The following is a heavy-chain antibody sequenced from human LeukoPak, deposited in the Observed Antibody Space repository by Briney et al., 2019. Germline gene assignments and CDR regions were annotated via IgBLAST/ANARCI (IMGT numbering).Heavy chain of an antibody. CDR1: GGTFSSYA. CDR3: ARSNPGVVREKDY. CDR2: ISAYNGNT. D-gene: IGHD4-11*01. V-gene: IGHV1-18*01. J-gene: IGHJ4*02. Sequence: ASVKVSCKASGGTFSSYAISWVRQAPGQGLEWMGWISAYNGNTNYAQKLQGRVTMTTDTSTSTAYMELRSLRSDDTAVYYCARSNPGVVREKDYWGQGTLVTVSS.